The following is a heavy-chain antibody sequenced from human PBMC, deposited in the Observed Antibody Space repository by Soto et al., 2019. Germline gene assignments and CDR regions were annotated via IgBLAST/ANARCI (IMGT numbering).Heavy chain of an antibody. Sequence: QVQLVQSGAEVKKPGASVKVSCKVSGYILTELSMHWVRQAPGKGLEWMGGFDPEDGETIYAQKFQGRVTMTEDTSTDTAYMELSSLRSEDTAVYYCATDHPAYYDILTGSPYYYYGMDVWGQGTTVTVSS. CDR3: ATDHPAYYDILTGSPYYYYGMDV. D-gene: IGHD3-9*01. CDR1: GYILTELS. V-gene: IGHV1-24*01. J-gene: IGHJ6*02. CDR2: FDPEDGET.